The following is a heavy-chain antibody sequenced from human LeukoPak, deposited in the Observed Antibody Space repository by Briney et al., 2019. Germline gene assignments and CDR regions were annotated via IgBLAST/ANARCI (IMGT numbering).Heavy chain of an antibody. J-gene: IGHJ5*02. CDR2: IYTSGSN. V-gene: IGHV4-4*07. D-gene: IGHD2-2*01. CDR1: GGSISSCY. CDR3: ARIVVPAATVLGCWFDP. Sequence: ETLALTCTVSGGSISSCYWSWIRQPAGKGLEWIGRIYTSGSNTYNPSLKSRVTMSVDTSKNQFSLKLRSVTAADTAVYYCARIVVPAATVLGCWFDPWGQGTLVTVSS.